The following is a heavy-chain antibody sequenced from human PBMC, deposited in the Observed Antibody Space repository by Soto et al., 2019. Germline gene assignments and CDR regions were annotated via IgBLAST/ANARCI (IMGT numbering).Heavy chain of an antibody. CDR2: VYNDGST. CDR3: ARLATEGGMDV. V-gene: IGHV3-53*01. Sequence: EVQLVESGGGLIQPGWSLRLSCAASGFTVSRNHMTWVRQAPGKGLEWVSIVYNDGSTSYADSVKGRLTISRDNSKNTMYVQMNSLRAEDTAVYYCARLATEGGMDVWGQGTTVTVSS. J-gene: IGHJ6*02. D-gene: IGHD1-1*01. CDR1: GFTVSRNH.